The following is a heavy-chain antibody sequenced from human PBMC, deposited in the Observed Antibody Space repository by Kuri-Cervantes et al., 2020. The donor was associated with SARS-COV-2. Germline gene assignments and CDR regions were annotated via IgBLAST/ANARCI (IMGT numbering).Heavy chain of an antibody. Sequence: GESLKISCAASGFTFSSYSMNWVRQAPGKGPEWVSSISSSSSYIYYADSVKGRFTISRDNAKNSLYLQMNSLRAEDTAVYYCARDVAAGRAYYYYMDVWGKGTTVTVSS. CDR2: ISSSSSYI. CDR3: ARDVAAGRAYYYYMDV. D-gene: IGHD6-13*01. CDR1: GFTFSSYS. J-gene: IGHJ6*03. V-gene: IGHV3-21*01.